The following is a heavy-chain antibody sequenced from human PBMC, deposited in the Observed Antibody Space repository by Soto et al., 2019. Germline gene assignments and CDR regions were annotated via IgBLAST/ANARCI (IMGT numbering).Heavy chain of an antibody. D-gene: IGHD3-10*01. CDR1: GGSISSGGYY. J-gene: IGHJ5*02. V-gene: IGHV4-31*03. Sequence: SETLSLTCTVSGGSISSGGYYWSWIRQHPGKGLEWIGYIYYSGSTYYNPSLKSRVTISVDTSKNQFSLKLSSVTAADTAVYYCARLGSTRTAYYYGSGSYFGFDPWGQGTLVTVSS. CDR2: IYYSGST. CDR3: ARLGSTRTAYYYGSGSYFGFDP.